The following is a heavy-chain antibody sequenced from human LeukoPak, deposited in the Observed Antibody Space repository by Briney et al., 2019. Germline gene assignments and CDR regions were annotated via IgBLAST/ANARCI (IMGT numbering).Heavy chain of an antibody. CDR2: IIPIFGTA. CDR3: EVAVISDENYFDY. D-gene: IGHD6-19*01. Sequence: SVKVSCKASGGTFSSYAISWVRQAPGQGLEWMGGIIPIFGTANYAQKFQGSVTITEDESTSTAYMELSSLRSEDTAVYYCEVAVISDENYFDYWGQGTLVTVSS. J-gene: IGHJ4*02. CDR1: GGTFSSYA. V-gene: IGHV1-69*13.